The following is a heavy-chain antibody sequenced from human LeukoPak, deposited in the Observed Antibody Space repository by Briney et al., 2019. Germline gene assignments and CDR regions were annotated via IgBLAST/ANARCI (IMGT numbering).Heavy chain of an antibody. CDR3: ARDGNYYDSSGPADY. D-gene: IGHD3-22*01. J-gene: IGHJ4*02. V-gene: IGHV3-74*01. CDR1: RFTFSSYW. CDR2: INSDGSST. Sequence: GGSLRLSCAASRFTFSSYWMHWVRQAPGKGLVWVSRINSDGSSTSYADSVKGRFTTSRDNAKNTLYLQMNSLRAEDTAVYYCARDGNYYDSSGPADYWGQGTLVSVSS.